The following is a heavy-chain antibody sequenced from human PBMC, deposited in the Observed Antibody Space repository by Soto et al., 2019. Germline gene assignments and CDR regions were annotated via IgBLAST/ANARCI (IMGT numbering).Heavy chain of an antibody. D-gene: IGHD3-16*01. Sequence: ASVKVSCKASGYTFTSYYMHWVRQAPGQGLEWMGIINPSGGSTSYAQKFQGRVTMTRDTSTGTVYMELSSLRSEDTAVYYCARAKDRRWLMGAFDIWGQGTMVTVSS. CDR1: GYTFTSYY. CDR3: ARAKDRRWLMGAFDI. CDR2: INPSGGST. V-gene: IGHV1-46*03. J-gene: IGHJ3*02.